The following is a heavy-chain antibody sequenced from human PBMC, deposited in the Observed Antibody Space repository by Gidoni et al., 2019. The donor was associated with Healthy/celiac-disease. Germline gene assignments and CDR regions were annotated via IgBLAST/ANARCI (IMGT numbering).Heavy chain of an antibody. J-gene: IGHJ4*02. V-gene: IGHV3-33*01. CDR3: ARDGNGRRFSSWYFDY. D-gene: IGHD6-13*01. CDR1: GFPFSSYG. Sequence: QVQLVESGGGVVQPGRSLRLSCAASGFPFSSYGMHWVRQAPGKGLEWVAVIWYDGSNKYYADSVKGRFTISRDNSKNTLYLQMNSLRAEDTAVYYCARDGNGRRFSSWYFDYWGQGTLVTVSS. CDR2: IWYDGSNK.